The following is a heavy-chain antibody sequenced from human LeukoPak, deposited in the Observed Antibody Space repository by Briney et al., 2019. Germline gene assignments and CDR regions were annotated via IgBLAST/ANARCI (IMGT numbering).Heavy chain of an antibody. D-gene: IGHD6-13*01. Sequence: SETLSLTCTVSGGSISSYYWSWIRQPPGKGLEWIGYIYYSGSTNYNPSLKSRVTISVDTSKNQFSLKLSSVTAADTAVYYCARVTAAGVGAFDIWGQGTMVSVSS. V-gene: IGHV4-59*01. CDR3: ARVTAAGVGAFDI. CDR2: IYYSGST. CDR1: GGSISSYY. J-gene: IGHJ3*02.